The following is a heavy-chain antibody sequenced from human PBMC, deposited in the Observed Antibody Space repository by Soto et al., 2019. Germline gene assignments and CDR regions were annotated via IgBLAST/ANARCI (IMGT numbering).Heavy chain of an antibody. Sequence: PGGSLRLSCAASGFTFSNYWMSWVRQAPGKGLEWVANIKQDGSKKYYVDSVKGRLTISRDNAKNSLYLQMNSLRAEDTAVYYCARDSPFDDSSAYLYYWGQGTLVTVS. J-gene: IGHJ4*02. V-gene: IGHV3-7*01. CDR2: IKQDGSKK. CDR1: GFTFSNYW. D-gene: IGHD3-22*01. CDR3: ARDSPFDDSSAYLYY.